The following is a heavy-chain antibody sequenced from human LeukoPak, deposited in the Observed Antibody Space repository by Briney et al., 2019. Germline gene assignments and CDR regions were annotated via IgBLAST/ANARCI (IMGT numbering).Heavy chain of an antibody. V-gene: IGHV3-9*01. CDR1: GFTFSSYW. Sequence: PGGSLRLSCAASGFTFSSYWMSWVRQAPGKGLEWVSGISWNSGSIGYADSVKGRFTISRDNAKNSLYLQMNSLRAEDTALYYCAKDISVNWFDPWGQGTLVTVSS. D-gene: IGHD2/OR15-2a*01. J-gene: IGHJ5*02. CDR2: ISWNSGSI. CDR3: AKDISVNWFDP.